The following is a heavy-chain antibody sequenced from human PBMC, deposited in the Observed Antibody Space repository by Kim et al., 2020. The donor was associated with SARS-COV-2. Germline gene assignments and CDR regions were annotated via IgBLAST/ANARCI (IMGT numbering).Heavy chain of an antibody. CDR2: IYYSGST. J-gene: IGHJ4*02. CDR3: ARHVDSGDYFDY. CDR1: GGSISSSSYY. V-gene: IGHV4-39*01. Sequence: SETLSLTCTVSGGSISSSSYYWGWIRQPPGKGLEWIGSIYYSGSTYYNPSLKSRVTISVDTSKNQFSLKLSSVTAADTAVYYCARHVDSGDYFDYWGQGTLVTVSS. D-gene: IGHD5-12*01.